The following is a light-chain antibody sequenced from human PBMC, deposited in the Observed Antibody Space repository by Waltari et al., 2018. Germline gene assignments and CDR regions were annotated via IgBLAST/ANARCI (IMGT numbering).Light chain of an antibody. CDR1: QSISSW. V-gene: IGKV1-5*01. CDR3: QQYNSYPWT. CDR2: DAS. Sequence: DIQMTQSPSTLSASVGDRVTITCRASQSISSWLAWYQQQPGKAPKLLIYDASGLESGVPSRFSGSGSGTEFTLTISSLQPDDFATYYCQQYNSYPWTFGQGTKVEIK. J-gene: IGKJ1*01.